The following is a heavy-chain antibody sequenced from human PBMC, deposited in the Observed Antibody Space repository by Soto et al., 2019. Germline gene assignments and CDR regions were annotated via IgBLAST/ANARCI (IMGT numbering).Heavy chain of an antibody. CDR1: GGSFSGYY. CDR2: INHSGST. J-gene: IGHJ3*02. CDR3: ARGRAPLYSSTHSGGAFDI. V-gene: IGHV4-34*01. Sequence: SETLSLPCAVYGGSFSGYYGRWIRQPPGKGLEWMGEINHSGSTNYNPSLQSRVTISVDTSTNQFSLKLSSVIAADTAVYYCARGRAPLYSSTHSGGAFDIWGQGTMVTVSS. D-gene: IGHD6-13*01.